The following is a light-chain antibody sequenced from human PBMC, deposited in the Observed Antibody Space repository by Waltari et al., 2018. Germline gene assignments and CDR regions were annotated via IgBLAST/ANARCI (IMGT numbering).Light chain of an antibody. CDR1: SSDVGASNY. Sequence: QSALTQPASVSGSPGQSITISCTGTSSDVGASNYVPWYQQYSGKAPKLMIYDVIKRPSGVSNRFSGSKSGNTASLTISGLQAEDEADYYCSSFTRSATLVFGGGTKLTVL. CDR2: DVI. V-gene: IGLV2-14*03. J-gene: IGLJ3*02. CDR3: SSFTRSATLV.